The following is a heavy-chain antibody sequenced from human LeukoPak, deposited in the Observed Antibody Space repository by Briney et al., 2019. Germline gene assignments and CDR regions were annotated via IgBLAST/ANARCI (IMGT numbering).Heavy chain of an antibody. CDR3: ASVDYDILAGYSLFDY. CDR2: INPNSGGT. D-gene: IGHD3-9*01. V-gene: IGHV1-2*06. J-gene: IGHJ4*02. Sequence: ASVKVSCKASGYTFTGYYMHWVRQAPGQGLEWMGRINPNSGGTNYAQKFQGRVTMTRDTSISTAYMELSRLRSDDTAVYYCASVDYDILAGYSLFDYWGQGTLVTVSS. CDR1: GYTFTGYY.